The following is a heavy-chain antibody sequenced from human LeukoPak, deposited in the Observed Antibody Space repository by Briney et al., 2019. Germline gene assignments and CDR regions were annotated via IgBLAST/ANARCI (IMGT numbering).Heavy chain of an antibody. CDR3: ARGGVLRYFDWSPFDY. V-gene: IGHV3-53*01. CDR2: SSSSHDT. CDR1: GLTVSSDY. J-gene: IGHJ4*02. D-gene: IGHD3-9*01. Sequence: PGGSLRLSCAAYGLTVSSDYMSWVRQAPGKGLEWVSLSSSSHDTHYADSVKGRFTVSGDNAKNTLHLQMNSLRAEDTAVYYCARGGVLRYFDWSPFDYWGQGTLVTVSS.